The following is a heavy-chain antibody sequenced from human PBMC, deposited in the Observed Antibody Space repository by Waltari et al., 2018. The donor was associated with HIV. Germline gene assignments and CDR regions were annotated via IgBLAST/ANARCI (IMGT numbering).Heavy chain of an antibody. D-gene: IGHD3-9*01. CDR2: VYTSGSA. V-gene: IGHV4-61*02. CDR3: ARGLDILTGHYYWFLDV. J-gene: IGHJ2*01. Sequence: QVQLQESGPGLVNPSQTLSLTCTVSGGSITSGDYSWTWIRQPAGKGLEWIGRVYTSGSANYNPSLRSRVTMSLDTSKNQFSLKLTSVTAADTAVYYCARGLDILTGHYYWFLDVWGRGTLVTVSS. CDR1: GGSITSGDYS.